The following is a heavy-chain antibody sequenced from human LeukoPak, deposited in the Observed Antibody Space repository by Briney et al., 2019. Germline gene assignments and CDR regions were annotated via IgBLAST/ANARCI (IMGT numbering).Heavy chain of an antibody. CDR2: TNHSGST. D-gene: IGHD2/OR15-2a*01. V-gene: IGHV4-34*01. CDR1: GGSFSGYY. J-gene: IGHJ4*02. CDR3: ARGRSSVLRGTRSREYDY. Sequence: SETLSLTCAVYGGSFSGYYWSWIRQPPGKGLEWIGETNHSGSTNYNPSLKSRVTISVDTSKNQFSLKLSSVTAADTAVYYCARGRSSVLRGTRSREYDYWGQGTLVTVSS.